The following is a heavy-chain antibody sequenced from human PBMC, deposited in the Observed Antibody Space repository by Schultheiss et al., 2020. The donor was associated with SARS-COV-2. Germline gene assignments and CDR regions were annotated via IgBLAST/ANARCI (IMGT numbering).Heavy chain of an antibody. CDR1: GYSFTSYW. CDR3: ARRGLVWQGRWLQLEGFDY. Sequence: GESLKISCKGSGYSFTSYWIGWVRQMPGKGLEWMGIIYPGDSDTRYSPSFQGQVTISADKSISTAYLQWSSLKASDTAMYYCARRGLVWQGRWLQLEGFDYWGQGTLVTVSS. J-gene: IGHJ4*02. CDR2: IYPGDSDT. D-gene: IGHD5-24*01. V-gene: IGHV5-51*01.